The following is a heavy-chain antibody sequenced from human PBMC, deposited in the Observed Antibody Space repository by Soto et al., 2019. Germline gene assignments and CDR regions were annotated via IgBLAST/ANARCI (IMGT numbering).Heavy chain of an antibody. CDR3: ARAPVGLDTISYFDY. CDR2: IYNGGST. D-gene: IGHD3-3*01. Sequence: PSETLSLTCTVSGDSVSSVGFHWAWLHRPPGKGLEWIGYIYNGGSTYYRPSLESRMHMPLDATRNHYSLRLTSVTAADTAVYFCARAPVGLDTISYFDYWGQGKLVTVSS. J-gene: IGHJ4*02. V-gene: IGHV4-30-4*01. CDR1: GDSVSSVGFH.